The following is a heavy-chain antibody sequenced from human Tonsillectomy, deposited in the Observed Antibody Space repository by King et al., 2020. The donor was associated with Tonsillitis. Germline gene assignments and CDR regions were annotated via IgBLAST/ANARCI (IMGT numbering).Heavy chain of an antibody. V-gene: IGHV1-69*01. CDR2: LIPIYNTA. Sequence: LVQSGAEVKKTGSSVKVSCKASGGNFTNYVITWVRQAPGQGLEWMGGLIPIYNTANYAQRFQDRLTINADESTSTTYMELSSLRSDDTAMYFCARGGGYSYGSRWGQGTPVTVSS. CDR1: GGNFTNYV. D-gene: IGHD5-18*01. CDR3: ARGGGYSYGSR. J-gene: IGHJ4*02.